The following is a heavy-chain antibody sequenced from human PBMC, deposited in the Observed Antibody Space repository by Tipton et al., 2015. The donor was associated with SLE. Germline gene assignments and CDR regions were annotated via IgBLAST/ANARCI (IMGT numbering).Heavy chain of an antibody. Sequence: SLRLSCAASGFTFSSYAMSWVRQAPGKGLEWVSIIYSGGSTYYADSVKGRFTISRDNSKNTLCLQMNSLRAEDTAVYYCAKDSSPYDILTGRPFDYWGQGTLVTVSS. V-gene: IGHV3-23*03. J-gene: IGHJ4*02. CDR2: IIYSGGST. CDR3: AKDSSPYDILTGRPFDY. CDR1: GFTFSSYA. D-gene: IGHD3-9*01.